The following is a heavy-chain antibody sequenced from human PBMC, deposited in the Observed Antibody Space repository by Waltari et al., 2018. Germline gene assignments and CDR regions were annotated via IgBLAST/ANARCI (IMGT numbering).Heavy chain of an antibody. J-gene: IGHJ5*02. CDR1: GGTFSSYA. V-gene: IGHV1-69*01. CDR2: IIPIFGTA. D-gene: IGHD2-2*01. Sequence: QVQLVQSGAEVKKPGSSVKVSCKASGGTFSSYAISWVRQAPGQGLEWMGGIIPIFGTANYAQQFQGRVTITADESTSTAYMELSSLRSEDTAVYYCARDSPRRYCSSTSCRGWFDPWGQGTLVTVSS. CDR3: ARDSPRRYCSSTSCRGWFDP.